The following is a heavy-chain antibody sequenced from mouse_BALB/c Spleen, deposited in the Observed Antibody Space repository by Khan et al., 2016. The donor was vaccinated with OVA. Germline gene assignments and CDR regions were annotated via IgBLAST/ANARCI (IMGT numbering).Heavy chain of an antibody. J-gene: IGHJ3*01. V-gene: IGHV1-18*01. CDR1: GYSFTGYT. Sequence: VQLQQSGPELVKPGTSMKISCRASGYSFTGYTMNWVKQSHGKHLEWIGLIIPNKWDTTYNQKFKDKATLTVDKSSSTAYMELLSLTSDDSAVFYCARGGYGAFAYWGQGTLVTVSA. D-gene: IGHD1-1*02. CDR3: ARGGYGAFAY. CDR2: IIPNKWDT.